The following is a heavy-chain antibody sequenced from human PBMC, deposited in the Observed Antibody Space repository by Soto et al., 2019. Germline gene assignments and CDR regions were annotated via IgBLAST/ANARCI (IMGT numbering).Heavy chain of an antibody. Sequence: QITLKESGPTLVKPTQTLTLTCTFSVFSLSTSGVGVGWIRQPPGKALEWLALIYWDDDKRYSPSLKSRLTITKDTSKNQVVLTMNNMDPVDTATYYCAHRREAVAGFDIWGQGKMVTVSA. J-gene: IGHJ3*02. CDR2: IYWDDDK. D-gene: IGHD6-19*01. CDR1: VFSLSTSGVG. V-gene: IGHV2-5*02. CDR3: AHRREAVAGFDI.